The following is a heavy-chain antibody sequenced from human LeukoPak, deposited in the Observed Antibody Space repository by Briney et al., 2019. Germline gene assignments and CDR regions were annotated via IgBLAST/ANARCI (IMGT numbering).Heavy chain of an antibody. CDR1: GYSISSGYY. V-gene: IGHV4-38-2*01. J-gene: IGHJ3*02. CDR2: IYHSGST. CDR3: ARAVAQWLVSDAFDI. D-gene: IGHD6-19*01. Sequence: SETLSLTCAVSGYSISSGYYWGWIRQPPGKGLEWIGSIYHSGSTYYNPSLKRRVTISVDTSKNQFSLKLSSVTAADTAVYYCARAVAQWLVSDAFDIWGQGTMVTVSS.